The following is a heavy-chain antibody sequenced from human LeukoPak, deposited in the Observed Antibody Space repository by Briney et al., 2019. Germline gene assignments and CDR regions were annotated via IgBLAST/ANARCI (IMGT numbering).Heavy chain of an antibody. CDR1: GYTFTSYD. CDR2: MNANSGNS. Sequence: ASVKVSCKASGYTFTSYDIIWVSQATGLGLEWMGWMNANSGNSGYEQMFQGRVTKTRHTSRSTDYMELSRLRSEDTAVYYCASFLAVRLSYSPHPQEDAFDIWGQGTMVTISS. D-gene: IGHD1-26*01. J-gene: IGHJ3*02. CDR3: ASFLAVRLSYSPHPQEDAFDI. V-gene: IGHV1-8*01.